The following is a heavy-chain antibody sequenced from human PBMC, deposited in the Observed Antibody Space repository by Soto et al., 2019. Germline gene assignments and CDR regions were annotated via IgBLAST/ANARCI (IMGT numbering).Heavy chain of an antibody. J-gene: IGHJ4*02. D-gene: IGHD3-3*01. Sequence: GGSLRLSCAASGFTFSIYGMHWVRHAPGKGLEWVAVISYDGSNKYYADSVKGRFTISRDNSKNTLYLQMNSLRAEDTAVYYCAKAANDFWSGYYGDFSFDYWGQGTLVTVSS. CDR3: AKAANDFWSGYYGDFSFDY. CDR1: GFTFSIYG. V-gene: IGHV3-30*18. CDR2: ISYDGSNK.